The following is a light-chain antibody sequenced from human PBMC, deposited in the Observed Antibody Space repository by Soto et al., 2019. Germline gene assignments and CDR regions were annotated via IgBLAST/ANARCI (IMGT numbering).Light chain of an antibody. CDR3: QQTYITHLT. J-gene: IGKJ4*01. CDR1: QTVNNY. CDR2: GAS. V-gene: IGKV1-39*01. Sequence: DIQMTQSPSSLSASVGDRVTITCRTSQTVNNYLNWYQHIPGKAPKLLIYGASSLQGGVPSRFSGTASGTDFTLTISNLQPEDFATYYCQQTYITHLTFGGGTKVDIK.